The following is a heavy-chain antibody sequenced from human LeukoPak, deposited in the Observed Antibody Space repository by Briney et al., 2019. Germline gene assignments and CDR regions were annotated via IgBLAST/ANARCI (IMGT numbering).Heavy chain of an antibody. J-gene: IGHJ4*02. CDR1: GYTFTRYY. D-gene: IGHD6-13*01. CDR3: ARSSLRSSQFDY. Sequence: AASVKVSCKASGYTFTRYYMHWVRHAPGQGLEWMGIINPSGGSTSYAQKLQGRVTMTRDMSTSTVYMELTSLRSEDTAVYYCARSSLRSSQFDYWGQGTLVTVSS. V-gene: IGHV1-46*04. CDR2: INPSGGST.